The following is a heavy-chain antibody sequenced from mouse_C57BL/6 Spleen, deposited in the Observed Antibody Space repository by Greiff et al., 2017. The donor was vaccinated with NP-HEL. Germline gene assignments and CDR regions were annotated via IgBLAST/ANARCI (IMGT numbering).Heavy chain of an antibody. CDR2: IDPSDSET. J-gene: IGHJ2*01. D-gene: IGHD1-1*01. V-gene: IGHV1-52*01. CDR3: ARSPPYYGSTHFDY. CDR1: GYTFTSYW. Sequence: QVQLQQPGAELVRPGSSVKLSCKASGYTFTSYWMHWVKQRPIQGLEWIGNIDPSDSETHYNQKFKDKATLTVDKSSSTAYMQLSSLTSEDSAVYYCARSPPYYGSTHFDYWGQGTTLTVSS.